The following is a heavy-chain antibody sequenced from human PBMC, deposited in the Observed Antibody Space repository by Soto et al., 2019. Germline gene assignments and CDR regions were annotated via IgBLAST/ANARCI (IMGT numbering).Heavy chain of an antibody. CDR2: ISYDGSNK. CDR1: GFTFSSYG. CDR3: AKENVVGATTISYYYGMDV. D-gene: IGHD1-26*01. V-gene: IGHV3-30*18. Sequence: QVQLVESGGGVVQPGRSLRLSCAASGFTFSSYGMHWVRQAPGKGLEGVAVISYDGSNKYYADSVKGRFTISRDNSKNTLYLQMNSLRAEDTAVYYCAKENVVGATTISYYYGMDVWGQGTTVTVSS. J-gene: IGHJ6*02.